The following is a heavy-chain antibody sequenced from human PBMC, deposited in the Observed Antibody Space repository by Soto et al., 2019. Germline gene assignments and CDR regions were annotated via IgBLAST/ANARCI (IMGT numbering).Heavy chain of an antibody. CDR3: ARGRYGDY. J-gene: IGHJ4*02. D-gene: IGHD1-1*01. CDR2: ISAHNGNT. CDR1: GYDFTTYG. V-gene: IGHV1-18*01. Sequence: QVHLVQSGAEVKKPGASVKVSCKGSGYDFTTYGITWVRQAPGQGLEWMAWISAHNGNTDYAQKRQGRGTVTRDTSTRTAYMELRSLRSDDTARYYCARGRYGDYWGQGALVTVSS.